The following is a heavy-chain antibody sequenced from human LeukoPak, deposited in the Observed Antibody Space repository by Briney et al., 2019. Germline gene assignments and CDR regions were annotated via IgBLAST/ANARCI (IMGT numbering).Heavy chain of an antibody. CDR2: ISSSGSTI. D-gene: IGHD2-15*01. CDR3: AKGGSYCSGGSCYSGGFDY. CDR1: GFTFSSYG. J-gene: IGHJ4*02. Sequence: GGSLRLSCAASGFTFSSYGMNWVRQAPGKGLEWVSYISSSGSTIYYADSVKGRFTISRDNSKNTLYLQMNSLRAEDTAVYYCAKGGSYCSGGSCYSGGFDYWGQGTLVTVSS. V-gene: IGHV3-48*03.